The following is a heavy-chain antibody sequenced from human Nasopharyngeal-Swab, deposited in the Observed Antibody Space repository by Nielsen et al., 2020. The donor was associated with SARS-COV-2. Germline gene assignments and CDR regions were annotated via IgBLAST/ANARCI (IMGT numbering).Heavy chain of an antibody. D-gene: IGHD5-24*01. CDR3: ARDRERWPQNYYGMDV. V-gene: IGHV3-48*04. CDR2: ISSSGSTI. CDR1: GFTFSSYW. Sequence: GESLKISCAASGFTFSSYWMHWVRQAPGKGLEWVSYISSSGSTIYYADSVKGRFTISRDNAKNSLYLQMNSLRAEDTAVYYCARDRERWPQNYYGMDVWGQGTTVTVSS. J-gene: IGHJ6*02.